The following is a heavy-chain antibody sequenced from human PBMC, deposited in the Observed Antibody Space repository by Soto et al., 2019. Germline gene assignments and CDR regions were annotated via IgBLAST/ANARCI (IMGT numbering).Heavy chain of an antibody. CDR2: ISSSSSYI. Sequence: GGSLRLSCAASGFTFSSYSMNWVRQAPGKGLEWVSSISSSSSYIYYADSVKGRFTISRDDAKNSLYLQMNSLRAEDTAVYYCARDSPVLRYFDWLPRPYYYYYGMDVWGQGTTVTVSS. J-gene: IGHJ6*02. CDR3: ARDSPVLRYFDWLPRPYYYYYGMDV. D-gene: IGHD3-9*01. V-gene: IGHV3-21*01. CDR1: GFTFSSYS.